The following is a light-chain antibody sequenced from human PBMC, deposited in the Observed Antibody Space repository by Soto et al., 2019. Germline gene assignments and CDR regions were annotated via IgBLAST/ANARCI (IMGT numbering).Light chain of an antibody. CDR3: QQYKSYWT. J-gene: IGKJ1*01. CDR2: DAS. Sequence: DIQMTQSLSTLSASVGERFSITCRGSQSISSWLAWYQQKPGKAPKLLIFDASSLESGTPSRFSGSGSGTQFTLTISSLQPDDFATYYCQQYKSYWTFGQGTKVDIK. V-gene: IGKV1-5*01. CDR1: QSISSW.